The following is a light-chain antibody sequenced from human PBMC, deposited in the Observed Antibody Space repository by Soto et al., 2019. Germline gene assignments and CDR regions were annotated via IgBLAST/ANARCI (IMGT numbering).Light chain of an antibody. V-gene: IGKV3-11*01. Sequence: EIVLTQSPATLSLSPGERATLSCRASQSVSSYLAWYQQKPGQAPRLLIYDASNRATGIPARFSGSGSGTDFTLTISSLEPEDFAVYHSQQPTWTFGQGTKVDIK. CDR1: QSVSSY. CDR3: QQPTWT. CDR2: DAS. J-gene: IGKJ1*01.